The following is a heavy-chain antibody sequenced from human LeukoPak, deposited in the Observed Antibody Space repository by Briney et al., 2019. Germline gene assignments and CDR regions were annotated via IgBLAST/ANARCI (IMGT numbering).Heavy chain of an antibody. CDR1: GITFSRYG. D-gene: IGHD2-2*01. V-gene: IGHV3-30*18. CDR2: TSFDGNKK. CDR3: AKGSSTSCYSGSDY. Sequence: GGSLRLSCAASGITFSRYGMHWVRQAPGKGLEWVAVTSFDGNKKIYADSVKGRFTISRDNSKNTLYLYMSSLSAEDTAEYYCAKGSSTSCYSGSDYWGQGTLVTVSS. J-gene: IGHJ4*02.